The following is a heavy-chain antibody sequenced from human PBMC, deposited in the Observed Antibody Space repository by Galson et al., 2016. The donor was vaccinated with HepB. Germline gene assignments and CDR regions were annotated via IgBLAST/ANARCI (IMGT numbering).Heavy chain of an antibody. CDR1: GFTFSTYT. CDR3: ARESGSMRSSSEGWFDP. J-gene: IGHJ5*02. D-gene: IGHD6-13*01. V-gene: IGHV3-21*01. Sequence: SLRLSCAASGFTFSTYTMTWVRQAPGKGLEWVSSISSSSTYEYHAGSIEGRFTISRDNAKNSLYLQMNSLRAEDTAVYYCARESGSMRSSSEGWFDPWGQGTLVTVSS. CDR2: ISSSSTYE.